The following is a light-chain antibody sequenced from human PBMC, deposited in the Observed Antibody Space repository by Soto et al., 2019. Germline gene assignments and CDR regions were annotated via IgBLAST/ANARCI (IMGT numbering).Light chain of an antibody. CDR2: DVS. J-gene: IGLJ1*01. Sequence: QSALTQPASVSGSPGQSITISCTGTSSDVGGYNYVSWYQHHPGKAPKLMIYDVSNRPSGVSNRFSGSKSGNTASLIISGLQAEDEADYYCSSYTSSSTLSTCVFGTGTKVP. CDR3: SSYTSSSTLSTCV. CDR1: SSDVGGYNY. V-gene: IGLV2-14*03.